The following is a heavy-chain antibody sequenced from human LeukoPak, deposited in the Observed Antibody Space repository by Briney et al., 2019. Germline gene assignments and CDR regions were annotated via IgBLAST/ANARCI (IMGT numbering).Heavy chain of an antibody. CDR1: GGTFSSYA. CDR3: AKDFVRGVRGVIKVLDY. J-gene: IGHJ4*02. V-gene: IGHV1-69*06. CDR2: IIPIFGTA. D-gene: IGHD3-10*01. Sequence: GASVKVSCKASGGTFSSYAISWVRQAPGQGLEWMGGIIPIFGTANYAQKFQGRVTITADKSTSTAYMELSSLRSEDTAVYYCAKDFVRGVRGVIKVLDYWGQGTLVTVSS.